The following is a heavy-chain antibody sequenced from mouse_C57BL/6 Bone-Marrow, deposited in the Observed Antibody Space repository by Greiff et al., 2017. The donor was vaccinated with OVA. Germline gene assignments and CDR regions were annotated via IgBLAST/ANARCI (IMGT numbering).Heavy chain of an antibody. Sequence: EVMLVESGGGLVKPGGSLKLSCAASGFTFSDYGMHWVRQAPEKGLEWVAYISSGSSTIYYADTVKGRFTISRDNAKNTLFLQMTSLRSEDTAMYYCARTLNEGYFDVWGTGTTVTVSS. CDR1: GFTFSDYG. D-gene: IGHD1-2*01. J-gene: IGHJ1*03. CDR2: ISSGSSTI. CDR3: ARTLNEGYFDV. V-gene: IGHV5-17*01.